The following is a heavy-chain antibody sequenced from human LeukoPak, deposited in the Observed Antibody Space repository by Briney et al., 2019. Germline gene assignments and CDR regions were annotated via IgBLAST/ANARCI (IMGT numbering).Heavy chain of an antibody. CDR1: GGSISSYY. Sequence: PSETLSLTCTVSGGSISSYYWSWIRQPPGKGLEWIGYIYYSGSTNYNPSLKSRVTISVDTSKNQFSLKLSSVTAADTAVYYCARERGGPYAFDIWGQGTMVTVSS. V-gene: IGHV4-59*12. J-gene: IGHJ3*02. D-gene: IGHD3-10*01. CDR2: IYYSGST. CDR3: ARERGGPYAFDI.